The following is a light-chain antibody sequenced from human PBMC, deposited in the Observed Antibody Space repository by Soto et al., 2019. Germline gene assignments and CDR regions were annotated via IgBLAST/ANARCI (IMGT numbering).Light chain of an antibody. CDR2: GIS. CDR3: QQYSKWPIT. Sequence: EIVMTQSPATLSVSPGERATLSCRASQSVSSNLAWYQQKPGQAPRLLIYGISTRATGIPARFSGSGSGTEFSLTISSLQSEDFAVYYCQQYSKWPITFGQGTRPEI. V-gene: IGKV3-15*01. CDR1: QSVSSN. J-gene: IGKJ5*01.